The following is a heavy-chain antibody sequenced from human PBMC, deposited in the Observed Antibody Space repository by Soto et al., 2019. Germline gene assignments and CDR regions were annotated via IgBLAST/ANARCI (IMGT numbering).Heavy chain of an antibody. CDR3: ARGVGYGMDV. Sequence: QVQLQESGPGLVKPSQTLSLTCTVSGGSISSGGNYWNWIRQHPGKGLEWVGYLYYSGRTYYNPSLXSXVXIXGDTSKNQFSLRLSSVTAADTAVYYCARGVGYGMDVWGQGTTVTVSS. D-gene: IGHD3-16*01. CDR1: GGSISSGGNY. J-gene: IGHJ6*02. CDR2: LYYSGRT. V-gene: IGHV4-31*03.